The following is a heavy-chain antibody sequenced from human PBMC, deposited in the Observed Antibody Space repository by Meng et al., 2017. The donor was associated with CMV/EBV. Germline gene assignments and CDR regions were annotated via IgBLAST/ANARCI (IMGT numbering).Heavy chain of an antibody. Sequence: SETLSLTCAVYGGSFSGYYWSWIRQPPGKGLEWIGYIYYSGSTNYNPSLKSRVTISVDTSKNQFSLKLSSVTAADTAVYYCAGRIVVVPAAVKGDYYYYGMDVWGQGTTVTVSS. D-gene: IGHD2-2*01. CDR1: GGSFSGYY. J-gene: IGHJ6*02. V-gene: IGHV4-59*01. CDR2: IYYSGST. CDR3: AGRIVVVPAAVKGDYYYYGMDV.